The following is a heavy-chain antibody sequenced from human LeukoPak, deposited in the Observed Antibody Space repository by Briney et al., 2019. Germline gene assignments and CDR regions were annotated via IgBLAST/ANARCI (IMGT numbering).Heavy chain of an antibody. D-gene: IGHD2-15*01. CDR3: ARSRRALVLVRYFDY. Sequence: MTSETLSLTCAVYGGSFSGYYWSWIPQPPGKGLEWIGEINHSGSTNYNPSLKSRVTISVDTSKNQFSLKLSSVTAADTAVYYCARSRRALVLVRYFDYWGQGTLVTVSS. CDR2: INHSGST. V-gene: IGHV4-34*01. CDR1: GGSFSGYY. J-gene: IGHJ4*02.